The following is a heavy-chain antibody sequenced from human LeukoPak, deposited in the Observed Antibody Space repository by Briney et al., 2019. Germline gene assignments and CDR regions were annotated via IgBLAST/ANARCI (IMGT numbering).Heavy chain of an antibody. Sequence: GGSLRLSCAASGFTFSSYAMSWVRQAPGKGLEWVGFIRSKAYGGTTEYAASVKGRFTISRDDSKSIAYLQMNSLKTEDTAVYYCTRALQGGYSGYDLNYWGQGTLVTVSS. CDR3: TRALQGGYSGYDLNY. V-gene: IGHV3-49*04. D-gene: IGHD5-12*01. CDR2: IRSKAYGGTT. CDR1: GFTFSSYA. J-gene: IGHJ4*02.